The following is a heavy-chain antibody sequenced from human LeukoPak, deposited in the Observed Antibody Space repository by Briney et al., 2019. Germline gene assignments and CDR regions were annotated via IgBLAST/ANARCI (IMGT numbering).Heavy chain of an antibody. Sequence: GGSLRLSCAASGFTFSNYGMHWVRQAPGRGLEWVAVIWYDGSTKYYADSVKGRFTISRDNSKNMLYLQMNSLRAEDTAVYYCAANFDFWGREPWSSSPQ. CDR3: AANFDF. J-gene: IGHJ4*02. CDR1: GFTFSNYG. V-gene: IGHV3-33*01. CDR2: IWYDGSTK.